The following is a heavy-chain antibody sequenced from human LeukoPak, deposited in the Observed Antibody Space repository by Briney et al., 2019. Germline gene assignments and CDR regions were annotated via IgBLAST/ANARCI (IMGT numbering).Heavy chain of an antibody. CDR3: ARDSYSSSTYYYYGMDV. J-gene: IGHJ6*02. CDR2: MNPNSGNT. CDR1: GYTFTSYD. Sequence: ASVKVSCKASGYTFTSYDLNWVRQATGQGLEWIGWMNPNSGNTGYAQKFQGRVTMTRDTSTSTVYMELSSLRSEDTAVYYCARDSYSSSTYYYYGMDVWGQGTTVTVSS. V-gene: IGHV1-8*01. D-gene: IGHD6-13*01.